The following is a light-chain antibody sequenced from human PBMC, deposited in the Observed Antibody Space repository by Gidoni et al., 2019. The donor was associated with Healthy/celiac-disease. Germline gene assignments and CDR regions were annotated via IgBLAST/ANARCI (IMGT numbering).Light chain of an antibody. CDR1: LTISNY. CDR2: AAS. CDR3: QQSYSTPRS. V-gene: IGKV1-39*01. J-gene: IGKJ2*04. Sequence: DIQMTQSPSSLSASVGDRVTITCRASLTISNYLNWYQQKPGKAPKLLIYAASSSQSGVPSRFSGSGSGTDFTLTISSLQPEDFATYYCQQSYSTPRSFGQGTRLEIK.